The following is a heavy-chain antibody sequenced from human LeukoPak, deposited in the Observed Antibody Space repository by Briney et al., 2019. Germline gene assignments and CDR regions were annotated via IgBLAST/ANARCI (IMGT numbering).Heavy chain of an antibody. CDR2: IYHSGST. Sequence: SETLSLTCTVSGGSVSSGTYYWNWIRQPPGKGLEWIGYIYHSGSTNYNPSLKSRATISVDTSKNQFSLKLSYVTAADTAVYYWARKENKGGRYYYNMDVWGKGTTVTASS. CDR3: ARKENKGGRYYYNMDV. D-gene: IGHD2/OR15-2a*01. CDR1: GGSVSSGTYY. J-gene: IGHJ6*03. V-gene: IGHV4-61*01.